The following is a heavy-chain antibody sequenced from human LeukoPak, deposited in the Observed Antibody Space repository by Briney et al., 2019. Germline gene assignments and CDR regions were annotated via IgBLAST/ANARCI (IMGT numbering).Heavy chain of an antibody. V-gene: IGHV4-59*08. Sequence: SETLSLTCTVSGGSISSYYWSWIRQPPGKRLEWIGYIYYSGSTNYNPSLKSRVTISMDTSKNQFYLKLSSVTAADTAVYYCARHSQRAGLDFDYWGQGTLVTVPS. CDR2: IYYSGST. CDR3: ARHSQRAGLDFDY. CDR1: GGSISSYY. J-gene: IGHJ4*02. D-gene: IGHD2-15*01.